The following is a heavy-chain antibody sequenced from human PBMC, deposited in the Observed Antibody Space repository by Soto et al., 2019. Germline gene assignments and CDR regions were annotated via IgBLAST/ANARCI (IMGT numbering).Heavy chain of an antibody. V-gene: IGHV3-21*06. J-gene: IGHJ6*02. D-gene: IGHD6-13*01. CDR1: GFTFSSYS. CDR2: ISSRNSYI. Sequence: GGSLRVSCAASGFTFSSYSMTWVRQAPGKGLEWVSSISSRNSYIYYADSVKGRVTISRDDPNNSLYLQMNSLRAGDTAIYYCAREVGLAASGTGSSYYYGMDVWGQGTTVTVSS. CDR3: AREVGLAASGTGSSYYYGMDV.